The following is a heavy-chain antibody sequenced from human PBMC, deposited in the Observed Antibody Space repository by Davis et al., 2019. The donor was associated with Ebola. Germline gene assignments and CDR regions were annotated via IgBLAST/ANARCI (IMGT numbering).Heavy chain of an antibody. J-gene: IGHJ3*02. Sequence: SELLSLPSRLAGSPISSGGYYWNWIRQHPGEGLEWIGIIYYSGTTHYNPSLKSRVIISRDTSKNQFSLKLSSVTAADTAVYYCAREAGGGAFDIWGQGTMITVSS. D-gene: IGHD3-16*01. V-gene: IGHV4-31*03. CDR2: IYYSGTT. CDR3: AREAGGGAFDI. CDR1: GSPISSGGYY.